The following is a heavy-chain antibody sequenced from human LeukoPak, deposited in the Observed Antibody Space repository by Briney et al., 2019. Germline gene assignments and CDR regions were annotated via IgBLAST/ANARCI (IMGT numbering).Heavy chain of an antibody. Sequence: GGSLRLSCVASGFTFSSYGMHWVRQAPGEGLEWVAFIRYDGSNEYVDSVKGRFTISRDNSKNTLYLQMNSLKPEDTAVYYCANLARPLDYWGQGALVTVSS. J-gene: IGHJ4*02. CDR1: GFTFSSYG. CDR3: ANLARPLDY. D-gene: IGHD6-6*01. V-gene: IGHV3-30*02. CDR2: IRYDGSNE.